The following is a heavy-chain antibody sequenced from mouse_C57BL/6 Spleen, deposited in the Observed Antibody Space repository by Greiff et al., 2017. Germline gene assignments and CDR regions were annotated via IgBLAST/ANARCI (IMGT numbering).Heavy chain of an antibody. CDR2: ICPGSGNT. CDR3: ARRADYDAMDY. CDR1: GYTFTSYW. J-gene: IGHJ4*01. Sequence: QVQLQQPGAELVKPGASVKMSCTASGYTFTSYWITWVQQRPGQGLEWIGCICPGSGNTNYNETFKSQATMTVATSINTAYMQLRSPAAEDSAVYDCARRADYDAMDYWGQGTSVTVSS. D-gene: IGHD2-4*01. V-gene: IGHV1-55*01.